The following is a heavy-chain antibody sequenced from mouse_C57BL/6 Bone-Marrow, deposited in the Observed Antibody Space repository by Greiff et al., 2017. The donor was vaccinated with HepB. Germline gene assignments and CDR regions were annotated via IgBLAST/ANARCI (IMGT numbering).Heavy chain of an antibody. CDR3: ARTGRYYGSTSYFDY. J-gene: IGHJ2*01. D-gene: IGHD1-1*01. CDR1: GYTFTSYW. CDR2: INPSNGGT. Sequence: QVQLQQSGTELVKPGASVKLSCKASGYTFTSYWMHWVKQRPGQGLEWIGNINPSNGGTNYNEKFKSKATLTVDKSSSTAYMQLSSLTSEDSAVYYCARTGRYYGSTSYFDYWGQGTTLTVSS. V-gene: IGHV1-53*01.